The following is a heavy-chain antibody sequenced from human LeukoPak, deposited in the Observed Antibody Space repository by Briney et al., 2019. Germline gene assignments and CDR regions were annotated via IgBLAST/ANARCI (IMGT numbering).Heavy chain of an antibody. D-gene: IGHD6-13*01. CDR3: AKFGVTAAGTSALDDAVDV. Sequence: RLPCAASCTAFSCSWIHLVRQAPGEGLEWVAVIWYEGSNKYYADSVKGRFTISRANSKNTLYLHMSSLRAEDTAVYYCAKFGVTAAGTSALDDAVDVWGQGTRGNRL. V-gene: IGHV3-33*06. CDR1: CTAFSCSW. J-gene: IGHJ6*02. CDR2: IWYEGSNK.